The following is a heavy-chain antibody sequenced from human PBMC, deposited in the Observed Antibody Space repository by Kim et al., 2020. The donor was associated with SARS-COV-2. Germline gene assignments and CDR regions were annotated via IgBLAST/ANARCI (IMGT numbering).Heavy chain of an antibody. CDR1: GGTFSSYA. Sequence: SVKVSCKASGGTFSSYAISWVRQAPGQGLEWMGGIIPIFGTANYAQKFQGRVTITADESTSTAYMELSSLRSEDTAVYYCARGRYYYDSSGANAFDIWGQGTMVTVSS. V-gene: IGHV1-69*13. J-gene: IGHJ3*02. CDR3: ARGRYYYDSSGANAFDI. CDR2: IIPIFGTA. D-gene: IGHD3-22*01.